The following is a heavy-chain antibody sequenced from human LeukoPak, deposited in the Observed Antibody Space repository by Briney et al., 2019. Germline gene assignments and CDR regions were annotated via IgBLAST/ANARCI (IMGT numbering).Heavy chain of an antibody. CDR3: ARGGGYYYDSSGYYYVNFDY. CDR2: FNHSGGT. J-gene: IGHJ4*02. Sequence: RSETLSLTXAVYGGSFSGCYWSWLRKPPGKGLEWIGEFNHSGGTNYNPSLKSRVTISVDTSKNQSSLKLSSVTAADTAVFYCARGGGYYYDSSGYYYVNFDYWGQGTLVTVSS. CDR1: GGSFSGCY. V-gene: IGHV4-34*01. D-gene: IGHD3-22*01.